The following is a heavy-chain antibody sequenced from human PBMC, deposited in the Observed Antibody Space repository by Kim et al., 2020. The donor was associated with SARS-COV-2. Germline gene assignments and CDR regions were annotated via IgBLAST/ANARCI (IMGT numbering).Heavy chain of an antibody. Sequence: GGSLRLSCAASGFTFSSYGMHWVRQAPGKGLEWVAVISYDGSNKYYADSVKGRFTISRDNSKNTLYLQMNSLRAEDTAVYYCSKSRYYYGSGLRGTYWF. V-gene: IGHV3-30*18. D-gene: IGHD3-10*01. CDR2: ISYDGSNK. J-gene: IGHJ5*01. CDR1: GFTFSSYG. CDR3: SKSRYYYGSGLRGTYWF.